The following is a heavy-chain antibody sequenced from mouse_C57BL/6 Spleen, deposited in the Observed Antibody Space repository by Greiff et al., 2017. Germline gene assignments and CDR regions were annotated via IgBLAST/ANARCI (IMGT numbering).Heavy chain of an antibody. D-gene: IGHD2-4*01. V-gene: IGHV1-80*01. Sequence: QVQLQQSGAELVKPGASVKISCKASGYAFSSYWMNWVKQRPGKGLEWIGQIYPGDGDTNYNGKLKGKATLTADKSSSTAYMQLSSLTSEDSAVYFCAREDYDYRFDYWGQGTTLTVSS. J-gene: IGHJ2*01. CDR1: GYAFSSYW. CDR3: AREDYDYRFDY. CDR2: IYPGDGDT.